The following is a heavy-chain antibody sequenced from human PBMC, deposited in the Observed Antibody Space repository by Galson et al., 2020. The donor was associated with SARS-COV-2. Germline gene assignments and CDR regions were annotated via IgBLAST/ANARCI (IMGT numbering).Heavy chain of an antibody. D-gene: IGHD6-19*01. CDR3: LGVAVAMRVDY. CDR2: ISWNSATI. J-gene: IGHJ4*02. V-gene: IGHV3-9*01. CDR1: AFIFDDYA. Sequence: SLKISCAASAFIFDDYAMHWVRQAPGKGLEWVSGISWNSATIGYADSVKGRFTISRDYAKNSLYLQMNSLRPEDTAFYYCLGVAVAMRVDYWGQGALVTVSS.